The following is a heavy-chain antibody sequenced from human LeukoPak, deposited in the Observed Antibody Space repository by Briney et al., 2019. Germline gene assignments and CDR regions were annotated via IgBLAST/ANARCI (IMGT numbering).Heavy chain of an antibody. J-gene: IGHJ4*02. V-gene: IGHV1-8*01. CDR1: GYTFTTYH. CDR3: ARDYGSGSYRFDY. D-gene: IGHD3-10*01. Sequence: ASVKVSCKASGYTFTTYHINWVRQASGQGLEWMGWMDPNTGNTGYAQKFQGRVTMMRNTSISTAYMELSSLRSEDTAVYYCARDYGSGSYRFDYWGQGTLVTVSS. CDR2: MDPNTGNT.